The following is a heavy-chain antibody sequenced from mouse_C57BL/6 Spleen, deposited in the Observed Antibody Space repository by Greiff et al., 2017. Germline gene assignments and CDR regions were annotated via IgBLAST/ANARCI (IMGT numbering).Heavy chain of an antibody. Sequence: VQLKESGPELVKPGASVKISCKASGYSFTGYYMNWVKQSPEKSLEWIGEINPSTGGTTYNQKFKAKATLTVDKSSSTAYMQLKSLTSEDSAVYYCARRIKGFYYFDYWGQGTTLTVSS. J-gene: IGHJ2*01. CDR3: ARRIKGFYYFDY. V-gene: IGHV1-42*01. CDR1: GYSFTGYY. D-gene: IGHD3-3*01. CDR2: INPSTGGT.